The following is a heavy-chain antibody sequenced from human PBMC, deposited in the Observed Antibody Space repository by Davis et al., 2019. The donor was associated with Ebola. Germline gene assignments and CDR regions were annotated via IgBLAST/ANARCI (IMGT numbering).Heavy chain of an antibody. CDR1: GGSISSSSYY. Sequence: SETLSLTCTVSGGSISSSSYYWGWIRQPPGKGLEWIGSIYYSGSTNYNPSLKSRVTISVDTSKNQFSLKLSSVTAADTAVYYCARIRRYNWNYGGMDVWGQGTTVTVSS. V-gene: IGHV4-39*07. D-gene: IGHD1-20*01. CDR3: ARIRRYNWNYGGMDV. J-gene: IGHJ6*02. CDR2: IYYSGST.